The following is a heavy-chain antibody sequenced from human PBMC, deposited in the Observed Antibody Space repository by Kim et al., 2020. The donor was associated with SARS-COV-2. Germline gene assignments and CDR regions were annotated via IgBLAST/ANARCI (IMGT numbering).Heavy chain of an antibody. D-gene: IGHD1-26*01. CDR3: AKDGVAIVGGVGFDY. Sequence: DSVKGRFTISRDNSKNTLYLQMNSLRAEDTAVYYCAKDGVAIVGGVGFDYWGQGTLVTVSS. J-gene: IGHJ4*02. V-gene: IGHV3-30*02.